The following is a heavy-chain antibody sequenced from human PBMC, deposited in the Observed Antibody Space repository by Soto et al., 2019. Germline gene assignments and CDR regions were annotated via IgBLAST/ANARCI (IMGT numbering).Heavy chain of an antibody. CDR3: ARGEGGYSYGLHYYYYYMDV. CDR2: ISAYNGNT. CDR1: GYTFTSYG. J-gene: IGHJ6*03. D-gene: IGHD5-18*01. V-gene: IGHV1-18*01. Sequence: ASVKVSCKASGYTFTSYGISWVRQAPGQGLEWMGWISAYNGNTNYAQKLQGRVTMTTDTSTSTAYMELRSLRSDDTAVYYCARGEGGYSYGLHYYYYYMDVWGKGTTVTVSS.